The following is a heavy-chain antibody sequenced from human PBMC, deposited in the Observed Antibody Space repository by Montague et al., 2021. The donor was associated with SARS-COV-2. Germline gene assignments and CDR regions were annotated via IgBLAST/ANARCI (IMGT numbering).Heavy chain of an antibody. D-gene: IGHD2-15*01. V-gene: IGHV4-34*01. Sequence: SETLSLTCAVYGASFSGYYWSWIRQPPGRGLEWIGETNDSGRTNYNPSLKGRVTISVDTSKNQFSLRLSSVTAAETAVYYCARGYCSGSGCYYYYGMDVWAKGPRSPSP. CDR3: ARGYCSGSGCYYYYGMDV. CDR1: GASFSGYY. J-gene: IGHJ6*02. CDR2: TNDSGRT.